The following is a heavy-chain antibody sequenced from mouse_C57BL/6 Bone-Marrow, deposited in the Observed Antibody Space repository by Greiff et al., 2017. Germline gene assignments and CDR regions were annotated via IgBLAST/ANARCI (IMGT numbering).Heavy chain of an antibody. Sequence: VQRVESGPGLVAPSQSLSITCTVSGFSLTSYAISWVRQPPGQGLAWLGVIWTGGGTTYNSALKSRLSISKDNSKSQVFLTMNSLQTDDTASYYCARFYCDYDWFAYWGQGTMVTVSA. CDR2: IWTGGGT. V-gene: IGHV2-9-1*01. D-gene: IGHD2-4*01. CDR3: ARFYCDYDWFAY. J-gene: IGHJ3*01. CDR1: GFSLTSYA.